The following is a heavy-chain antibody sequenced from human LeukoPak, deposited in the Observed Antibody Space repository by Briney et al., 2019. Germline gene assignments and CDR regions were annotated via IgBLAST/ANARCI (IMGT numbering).Heavy chain of an antibody. J-gene: IGHJ4*02. Sequence: QSGGSLRLSCAASGFTFSTYWMSWVRQAPGKGLEWVAKINQDESDKYYVDSVKGRFTISRDNAKNSLYLQMNSLRAEDTAVYYCARDQGQWPHYFDYWGQGALVTVSS. CDR3: ARDQGQWPHYFDY. CDR1: GFTFSTYW. V-gene: IGHV3-7*01. D-gene: IGHD2-8*01. CDR2: INQDESDK.